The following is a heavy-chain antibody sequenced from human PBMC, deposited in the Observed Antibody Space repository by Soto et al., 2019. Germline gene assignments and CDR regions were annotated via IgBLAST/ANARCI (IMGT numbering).Heavy chain of an antibody. Sequence: QDQLVQSGAEVKKPGASVKVSCKASVFTSSGISWVRQAPGQRLEWMGWISTHNGNTIYAQKFQGRVIMTMDTSTTTVYMELRSLRPDDTAXXXXXREGILGLFDAYDLWGQGTMVTVSS. CDR3: XREGILGLFDAYDL. V-gene: IGHV1-18*04. CDR1: VFTSSG. CDR2: ISTHNGNT. J-gene: IGHJ3*01. D-gene: IGHD3-3*01.